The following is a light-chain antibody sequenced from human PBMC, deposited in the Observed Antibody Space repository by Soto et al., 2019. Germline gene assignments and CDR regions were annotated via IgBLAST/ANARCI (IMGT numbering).Light chain of an antibody. V-gene: IGLV2-23*03. CDR1: SSDVGSYNL. CDR3: CSYAGSSTFEV. CDR2: EGS. Sequence: QCVLTQPASVSGFPGQSISISCTGTSSDVGSYNLVSWCQQHPGKAPKLMIYEGSKRPSGVSNRLSGSKSGNTASLTISGLQAEDEADYYCCSYAGSSTFEVFGAGTKVTVL. J-gene: IGLJ1*01.